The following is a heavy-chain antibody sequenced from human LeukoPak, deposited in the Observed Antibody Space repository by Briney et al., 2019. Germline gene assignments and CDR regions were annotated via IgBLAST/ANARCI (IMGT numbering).Heavy chain of an antibody. D-gene: IGHD6-19*01. Sequence: GSLRLSCAASGFTVSSNYMSWVRQAPGKGLEWVSVIYSGGSTYYAESVKGRFTISRDNSKNTLYLQMNSLRAEDTAVYYCARFETVAAKPIEHWGPGTLVTVSS. CDR2: IYSGGST. J-gene: IGHJ1*01. CDR3: ARFETVAAKPIEH. V-gene: IGHV3-53*01. CDR1: GFTVSSNY.